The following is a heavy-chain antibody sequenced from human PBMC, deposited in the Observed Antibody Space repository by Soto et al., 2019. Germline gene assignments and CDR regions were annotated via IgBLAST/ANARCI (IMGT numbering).Heavy chain of an antibody. D-gene: IGHD6-19*01. Sequence: GGSLRLSCAASGFTLSSYAIHWVRQAPGKGLEWVTVISKGGSNLYFADSVKGRFTISRDNSKNTLYLQMNSLRSEDTAVYYCAREVEYTSAFGISSSFDYWGRGTLVTV. CDR2: ISKGGSNL. J-gene: IGHJ4*02. CDR3: AREVEYTSAFGISSSFDY. V-gene: IGHV3-30-3*01. CDR1: GFTLSSYA.